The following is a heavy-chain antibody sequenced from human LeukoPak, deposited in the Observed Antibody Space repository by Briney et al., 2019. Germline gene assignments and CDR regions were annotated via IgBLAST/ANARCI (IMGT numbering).Heavy chain of an antibody. CDR1: GGSVSSRSYY. CDR3: ARDYYGSGSYYIPPSDAFDI. D-gene: IGHD3-10*01. Sequence: SETLSLTCTVSGGSVSSRSYYWGWIRQPPGKGLEWIGIIDYSGDTHYSPSLKSRVTTSVDTSKNQFSLKLSSVTAEDTAVYYCARDYYGSGSYYIPPSDAFDIWGQGTMVTVSS. CDR2: IDYSGDT. J-gene: IGHJ3*02. V-gene: IGHV4-39*07.